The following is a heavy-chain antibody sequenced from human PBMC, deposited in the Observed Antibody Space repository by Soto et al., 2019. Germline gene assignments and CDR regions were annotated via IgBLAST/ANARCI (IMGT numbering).Heavy chain of an antibody. J-gene: IGHJ6*02. CDR2: IYSGGST. Sequence: GGSLRLSCAASGFTVSSNYMSWVRQAPGKGLEWVSVIYSGGSTYYADSVKGRFTISRDNSKNTLYLQMNSLRAEDTAVYYCARDVVLVPAAIFGSYYYYGMDVWGQGTTVTVSS. CDR3: ARDVVLVPAAIFGSYYYYGMDV. D-gene: IGHD2-2*01. CDR1: GFTVSSNY. V-gene: IGHV3-53*01.